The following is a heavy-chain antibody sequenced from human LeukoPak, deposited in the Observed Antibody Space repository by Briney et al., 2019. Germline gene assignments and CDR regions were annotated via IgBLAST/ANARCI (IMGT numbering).Heavy chain of an antibody. V-gene: IGHV4-61*01. CDR2: ISYSGST. J-gene: IGHJ4*02. Sequence: PSETLSPTCTVSGGSVSSGSYYWSLIRQPPGKGLEWIGYISYSGSTNYNPSLKSRVTISVDTSKNQLSLKLSSVTAADTAVYYCARERIAVAGYFDYWGQGTLVTVSS. CDR1: GGSVSSGSYY. CDR3: ARERIAVAGYFDY. D-gene: IGHD6-19*01.